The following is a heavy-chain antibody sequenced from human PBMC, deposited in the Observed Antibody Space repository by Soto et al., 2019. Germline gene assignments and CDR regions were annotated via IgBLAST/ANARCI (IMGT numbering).Heavy chain of an antibody. V-gene: IGHV2-5*01. Sequence: QITLKKSGPTLVKPTQTLTLTCTFSGFSLKTGGMGVGWIRQPPGKALEWLALIYWNDDKRYTPSLKDRITITKDTSKNQVVLTVTNMDPVDTATYYCAHRRLIPAGAWLSWGQGTLVTVSS. CDR1: GFSLKTGGMG. D-gene: IGHD3-16*01. CDR2: IYWNDDK. J-gene: IGHJ5*02. CDR3: AHRRLIPAGAWLS.